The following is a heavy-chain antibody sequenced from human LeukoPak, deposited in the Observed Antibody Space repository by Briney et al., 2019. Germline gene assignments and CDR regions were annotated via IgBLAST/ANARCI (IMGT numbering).Heavy chain of an antibody. V-gene: IGHV3-23*01. CDR2: ISVSGGTT. D-gene: IGHD4-17*01. J-gene: IGHJ4*01. CDR1: GFTLHDYV. Sequence: GGSLRLSCTTSGFTLHDYVLNWVRQRPGKGLEWVSTISVSGGTTYYADSVKGRFTISRDNAKNSLYLQLNSLRPEDTALYYCSTEPRSLLYWGHGTLVTVSS. CDR3: STEPRSLLY.